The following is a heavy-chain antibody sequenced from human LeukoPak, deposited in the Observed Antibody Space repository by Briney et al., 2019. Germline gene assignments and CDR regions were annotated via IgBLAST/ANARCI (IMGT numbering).Heavy chain of an antibody. D-gene: IGHD2-2*01. J-gene: IGHJ4*02. CDR2: SNPNSGGT. CDR1: GYTVTGYY. Sequence: SVKVSCKASGYTVTGYYMLWVRQAPGQGLEWMGWSNPNSGGTKYAQKFQGRITMTRDTSISTAYMELRRLRSDDTAVYYCARTQKGCSSTSCYGSSYFDYWGQGTLVTVSS. V-gene: IGHV1-2*02. CDR3: ARTQKGCSSTSCYGSSYFDY.